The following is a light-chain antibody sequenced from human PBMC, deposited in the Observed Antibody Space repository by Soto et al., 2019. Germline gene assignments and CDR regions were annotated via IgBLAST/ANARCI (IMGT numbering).Light chain of an antibody. CDR1: QNINTF. CDR3: QHRDNWPPGAA. J-gene: IGKJ4*01. Sequence: EIVLTQSPATLSLSPGDRATLSCSASQNINTFLAWYQQKPGQAPRSLIYDAFKRATGIPARFSGSGSGTDFTLTISSLEPEDFAVYYCQHRDNWPPGAAFGGGNKVEIK. CDR2: DAF. V-gene: IGKV3-11*01.